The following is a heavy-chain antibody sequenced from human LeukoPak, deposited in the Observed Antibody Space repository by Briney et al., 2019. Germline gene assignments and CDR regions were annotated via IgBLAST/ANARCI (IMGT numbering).Heavy chain of an antibody. D-gene: IGHD2-2*01. CDR2: ISGSGGSP. CDR3: AKGGKTIMCPTSCYDY. J-gene: IGHJ4*02. Sequence: GSLRFSCAASGFTFSSNGMSWVRQAPGRGLEWVSVISGSGGSPDYTDSVKGRFTISRDNSKNTLYLQMNSLRAEDTAVYHCAKGGKTIMCPTSCYDYWGQGTLVTVSS. CDR1: GFTFSSNG. V-gene: IGHV3-23*01.